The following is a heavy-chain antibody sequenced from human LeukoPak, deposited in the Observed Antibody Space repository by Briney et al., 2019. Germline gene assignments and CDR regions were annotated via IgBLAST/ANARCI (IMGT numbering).Heavy chain of an antibody. Sequence: KASETLSLTCTVSGYSISSGYYWGWIRQPPGKGLEWIGRIYHSGTTRYNPSLKSRVTIAVDTSNNQFSLKVSSVTAADTAVYYCARVRTGDRGRDYGAFDIWGQGTMVTVSS. CDR2: IYHSGTT. J-gene: IGHJ3*02. D-gene: IGHD4/OR15-4a*01. V-gene: IGHV4-38-2*02. CDR1: GYSISSGYY. CDR3: ARVRTGDRGRDYGAFDI.